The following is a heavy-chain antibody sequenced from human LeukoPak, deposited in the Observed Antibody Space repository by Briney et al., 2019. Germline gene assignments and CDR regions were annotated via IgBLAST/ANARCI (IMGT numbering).Heavy chain of an antibody. Sequence: GGSLTLSCAASGFRFSSYWLSWVRQAPGNGLELVGNIKQDGSEKYYVDSVKGRFTISRDNAKNSLYLQMNSLRAEDTAVYYCARCPDFWSGYADYWGQGTLVTVSS. CDR1: GFRFSSYW. J-gene: IGHJ4*02. V-gene: IGHV3-7*01. CDR2: IKQDGSEK. D-gene: IGHD3-3*01. CDR3: ARCPDFWSGYADY.